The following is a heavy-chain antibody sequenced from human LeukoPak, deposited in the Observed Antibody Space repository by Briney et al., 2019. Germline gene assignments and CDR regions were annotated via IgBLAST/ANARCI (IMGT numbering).Heavy chain of an antibody. Sequence: PGGSLRLSCAASGFTFSSYEMNWVRQAPGKGLEWVSAISGSGGSTYYADSVKGRFTISRDNSKNTLYLQMNSLRAEDTAVYYCAKRSSGWYDNWFDPWGQGTLVTVSS. CDR3: AKRSSGWYDNWFDP. D-gene: IGHD6-19*01. V-gene: IGHV3-23*01. CDR1: GFTFSSYE. J-gene: IGHJ5*02. CDR2: ISGSGGST.